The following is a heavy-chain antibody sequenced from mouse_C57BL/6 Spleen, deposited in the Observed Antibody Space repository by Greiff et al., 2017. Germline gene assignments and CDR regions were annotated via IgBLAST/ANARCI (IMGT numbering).Heavy chain of an antibody. CDR1: GYTFTDYE. J-gene: IGHJ3*01. V-gene: IGHV1-15*01. CDR2: IDPATGGT. CDR3: TSRYYGYDVGFAY. D-gene: IGHD2-2*01. Sequence: QVQLQQPGAELVRPGASVTLSCKASGYTFTDYEMHWVKQTPVHGLEWIGAIDPATGGTAYNQKFKGKAILTADKSSSTAYMELRSLTSEDSAVYYCTSRYYGYDVGFAYWGQGTLVTVSA.